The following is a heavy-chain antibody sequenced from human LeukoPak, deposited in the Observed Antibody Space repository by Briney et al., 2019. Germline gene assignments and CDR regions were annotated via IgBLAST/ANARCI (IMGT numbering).Heavy chain of an antibody. CDR2: ISSSGSTI. J-gene: IGHJ4*02. Sequence: GGSLRLSCAASGFTLSSYEMNRVRQAPGKGLEWVSYISSSGSTIYYADSVKGRFTISKDNANSSVFLQMDSLRAEDTAVYYCARGHNSGYYLKYWGQGTLVTVSS. D-gene: IGHD3-22*01. CDR3: ARGHNSGYYLKY. V-gene: IGHV3-48*03. CDR1: GFTLSSYE.